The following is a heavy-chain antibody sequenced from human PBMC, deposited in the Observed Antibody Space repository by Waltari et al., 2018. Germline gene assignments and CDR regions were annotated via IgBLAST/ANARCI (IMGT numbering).Heavy chain of an antibody. D-gene: IGHD4-17*01. J-gene: IGHJ5*02. CDR1: GGSISSYY. V-gene: IGHV4-4*07. Sequence: QVQLQESGPGLVKPSETLSLTCTVSGGSISSYYWSWIRQPAGKGLEGIGRIYTSGSTNYNPSLKSRVTMSVDTSKNQFSLKLSSVTAADTAVYYCARVEAINFDYGDTKTAGGWFDPWGQGTLVTVSS. CDR3: ARVEAINFDYGDTKTAGGWFDP. CDR2: IYTSGST.